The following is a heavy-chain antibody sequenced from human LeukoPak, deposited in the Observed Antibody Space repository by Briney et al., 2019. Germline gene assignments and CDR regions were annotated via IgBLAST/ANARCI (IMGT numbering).Heavy chain of an antibody. V-gene: IGHV3-30-3*01. D-gene: IGHD1-7*01. CDR3: AREGLELGLDY. CDR1: GFTFSSYA. J-gene: IGHJ4*02. CDR2: ISYDGSNK. Sequence: GGSLRLSCAASGFTFSSYAMHWVRQAPGKGLEWVAVISYDGSNKYYADSVKGRFTISRDNSKNTLYLQMNSLRAEDTAVYYCAREGLELGLDYWGQGTLVTVSS.